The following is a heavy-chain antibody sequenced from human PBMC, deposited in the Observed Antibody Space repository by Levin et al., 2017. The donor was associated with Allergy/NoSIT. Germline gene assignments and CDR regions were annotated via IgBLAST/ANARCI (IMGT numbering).Heavy chain of an antibody. V-gene: IGHV4-34*01. Sequence: PSETLSLTCAVYGGSFTAFYWSWIRQTPGKGLEWIGEINHSGGTNYNPSLKSRVTISVDTSNNQFSLNVRSVTAEDTAVYYCARGQPSDYYDRNGLHSLFDYWGQGTLVTVSS. CDR1: GGSFTAFY. CDR3: ARGQPSDYYDRNGLHSLFDY. J-gene: IGHJ4*02. D-gene: IGHD3-22*01. CDR2: INHSGGT.